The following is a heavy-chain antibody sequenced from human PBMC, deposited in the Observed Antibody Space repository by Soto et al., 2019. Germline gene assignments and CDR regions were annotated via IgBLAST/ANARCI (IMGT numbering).Heavy chain of an antibody. D-gene: IGHD2-2*01. V-gene: IGHV1-8*01. CDR3: ASDMSTT. Sequence: QVQLVQSGAEVKKPGASVKVSCKASGYTFTSHDINWMRQATGQGLEWMGWMNPNSGHTNYAQKFKGRVTMTRDPSISTASMELTNLRSEDPAIDYGASDMSTTWGQGTMVTFSS. CDR1: GYTFTSHD. CDR2: MNPNSGHT. J-gene: IGHJ5*02.